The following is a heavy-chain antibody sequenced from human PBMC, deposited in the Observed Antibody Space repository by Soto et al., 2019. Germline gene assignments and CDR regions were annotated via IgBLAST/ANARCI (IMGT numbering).Heavy chain of an antibody. Sequence: EVQLVESGGGLVQPGGSLRLSCAASGFTFSTYAMHWVRQAPGKGLEYVSLISGDGRSTYYANSVKGRFTISRDNSKNTLYLQMGSLRAEDMAVYYCARVCSTTSCYGAFYIWGQGTMVIVSS. V-gene: IGHV3-64*01. CDR2: ISGDGRST. CDR1: GFTFSTYA. J-gene: IGHJ3*02. D-gene: IGHD2-2*01. CDR3: ARVCSTTSCYGAFYI.